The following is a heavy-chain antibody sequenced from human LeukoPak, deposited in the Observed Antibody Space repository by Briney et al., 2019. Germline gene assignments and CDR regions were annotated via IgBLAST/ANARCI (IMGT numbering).Heavy chain of an antibody. V-gene: IGHV1-8*01. Sequence: ASVKVSCKASGYTFTSYDINWVRQATGQGLEWMGWMNPNSGNTGYAQKFQGRVTMTRNTSISTAYMELSSLRSEDTAVYYCARGRGPYSSGWYDEYFQHWGQGTLVTVSS. D-gene: IGHD6-19*01. CDR2: MNPNSGNT. CDR3: ARGRGPYSSGWYDEYFQH. J-gene: IGHJ1*01. CDR1: GYTFTSYD.